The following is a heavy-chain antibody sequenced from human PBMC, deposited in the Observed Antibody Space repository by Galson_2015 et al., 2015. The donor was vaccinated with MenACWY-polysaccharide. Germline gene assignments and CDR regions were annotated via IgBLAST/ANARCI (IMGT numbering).Heavy chain of an antibody. CDR3: ARSWGEPPGDFDY. CDR2: IDWDDDK. Sequence: PALVTPTQTLPLTCTFSGFSLSISRMSVSWIRQPPGKALEWLALIDWDDDKYYSTSLKTRLTISKDTSKNRVVLTMTNMDPVDTATYYCARSWGEPPGDFDYWGQGTLVTVSS. J-gene: IGHJ4*02. D-gene: IGHD3-16*01. V-gene: IGHV2-70*01. CDR1: GFSLSISRMS.